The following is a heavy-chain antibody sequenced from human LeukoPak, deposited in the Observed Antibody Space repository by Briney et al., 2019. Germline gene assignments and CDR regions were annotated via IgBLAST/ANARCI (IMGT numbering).Heavy chain of an antibody. CDR3: ARRNVVVPAAMARAFDI. CDR1: GGSISSYY. J-gene: IGHJ3*02. Sequence: SETLSLTCTVSGGSISSYYWSWIRQPPAKGLEWIGNIHYSGSTYYNPSLKSRVTISVDTSKNQFSLKLSSVTAADTAVYYCARRNVVVPAAMARAFDIWGQGTMVTVSS. CDR2: IHYSGST. V-gene: IGHV4-59*04. D-gene: IGHD2-2*01.